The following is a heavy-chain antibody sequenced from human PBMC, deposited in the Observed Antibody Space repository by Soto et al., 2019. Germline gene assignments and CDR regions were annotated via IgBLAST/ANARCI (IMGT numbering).Heavy chain of an antibody. V-gene: IGHV3-23*01. J-gene: IGHJ4*02. CDR2: ISGCGGST. CDR1: GFTFSSYA. CDR3: AKVRGPLAVAGIDY. Sequence: GSLRLSCAASGFTFSSYAISWVRQAPGKGLEWVSAISGCGGSTYYADSVKGRFTISRDNSKNTLYLQMNSLRAEDTAVYYCAKVRGPLAVAGIDYWGQGTLVTVSS. D-gene: IGHD6-19*01.